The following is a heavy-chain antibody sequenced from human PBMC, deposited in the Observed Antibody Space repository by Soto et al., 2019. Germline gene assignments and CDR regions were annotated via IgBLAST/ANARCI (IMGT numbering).Heavy chain of an antibody. J-gene: IGHJ5*02. V-gene: IGHV4-4*07. D-gene: IGHD6-13*01. CDR3: ARDQGVAAAGITWFDP. CDR1: GAPLNIYH. Sequence: PSETLSLTCSVSGAPLNIYHWSLILQPSCKGLEWIGHIHSSGSTNYNPSLKSRVTMSVDTSKNQFSLRLMSLTAADTAVHYCARDQGVAAAGITWFDPWGQGSLVTVSS. CDR2: IHSSGST.